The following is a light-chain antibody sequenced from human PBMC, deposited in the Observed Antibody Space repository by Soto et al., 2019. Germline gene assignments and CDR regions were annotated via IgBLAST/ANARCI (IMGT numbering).Light chain of an antibody. J-gene: IGKJ2*01. CDR3: QHYDSHRGS. CDR2: EAS. Sequence: DIQMTQSPSFLSASVGDRVTISCRASQSVSTWLAWYHQKPGQVPKLLVFEASTLQRGVPSRFSGSGSGTDFTLTITSLQPEDFATEYCQHYDSHRGSFGQGTKLEIK. V-gene: IGKV1-5*01. CDR1: QSVSTW.